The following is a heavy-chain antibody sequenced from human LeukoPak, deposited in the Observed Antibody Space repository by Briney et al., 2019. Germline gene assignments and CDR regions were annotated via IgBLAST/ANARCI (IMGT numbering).Heavy chain of an antibody. CDR1: GFTFSSYR. V-gene: IGHV3-74*01. Sequence: GGSLRPSCAASGFTFSSYRMHWVRQAPGKGLVWVSRINSDGSSTNYADSVKGRFTISRDIAKNTLYLQMNGLRAEDTAVYYCPRALYGDPHFDYWGQGTLVTVSS. CDR3: PRALYGDPHFDY. D-gene: IGHD4-17*01. CDR2: INSDGSST. J-gene: IGHJ4*02.